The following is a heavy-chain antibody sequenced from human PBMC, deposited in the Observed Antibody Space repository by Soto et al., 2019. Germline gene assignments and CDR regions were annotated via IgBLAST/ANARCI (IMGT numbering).Heavy chain of an antibody. CDR1: GYTFTSYD. D-gene: IGHD6-13*01. Sequence: ASVKVSCKTSGYTFTSYDINWVRQAPGQGLEWVGWMNTNSDDTRSAQKFRGRLTLTRDKSMRAVYMKLSNLRPDDTAVYYCAREWSEAGHFYGMDVWGQGTTVTVS. CDR3: AREWSEAGHFYGMDV. CDR2: MNTNSDDT. J-gene: IGHJ6*02. V-gene: IGHV1-8*01.